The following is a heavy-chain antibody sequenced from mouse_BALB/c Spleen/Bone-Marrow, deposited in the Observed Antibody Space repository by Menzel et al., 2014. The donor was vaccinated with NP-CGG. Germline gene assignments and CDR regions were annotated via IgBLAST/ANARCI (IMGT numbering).Heavy chain of an antibody. CDR3: ASYSYGRSSLAC. CDR2: IDPANGNT. V-gene: IGHV14-3*02. Sequence: VQLQQSGAELVKPGASVKLSCTASGFNIKDTYLHWVKQRPEQGLEWIGRIDPANGNTKYDPKFQGKATITTDISSNTAYLQLSSLTSEDTAVYYCASYSYGRSSLACWGQETLVTVSA. CDR1: GFNIKDTY. J-gene: IGHJ3*01. D-gene: IGHD1-1*01.